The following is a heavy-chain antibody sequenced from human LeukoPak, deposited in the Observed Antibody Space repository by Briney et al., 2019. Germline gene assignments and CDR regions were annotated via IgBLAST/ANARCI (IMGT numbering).Heavy chain of an antibody. D-gene: IGHD6-6*01. J-gene: IGHJ4*02. V-gene: IGHV1-8*01. CDR3: ARGLVRCSRSSYFDY. CDR1: GYTFTNYD. Sequence: ASVKVSCKASGYTFTNYDFSWVRQATGQGLGWMGWMNPNSGATGYAQKFQGRVTMTRDTSINTAYMELSSLRSEDTAVYYCARGLVRCSRSSYFDYWGQRTLVTVSS. CDR2: MNPNSGAT.